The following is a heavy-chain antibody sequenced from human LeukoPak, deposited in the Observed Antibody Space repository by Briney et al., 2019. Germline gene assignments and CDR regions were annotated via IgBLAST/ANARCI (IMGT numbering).Heavy chain of an antibody. J-gene: IGHJ4*02. CDR2: IYPRDGST. Sequence: ASVKVSCKASGYTFTSNYIHWVRQAPGQGLEWMGMIYPRDGSTSYAQKFQGRVTVTRDTSTSTAYMELRSLRSDDTAVYYCARDFEAIYDSSGYYPDTSFDYWGQGTLVTVSS. V-gene: IGHV1-46*01. CDR3: ARDFEAIYDSSGYYPDTSFDY. D-gene: IGHD3-22*01. CDR1: GYTFTSNY.